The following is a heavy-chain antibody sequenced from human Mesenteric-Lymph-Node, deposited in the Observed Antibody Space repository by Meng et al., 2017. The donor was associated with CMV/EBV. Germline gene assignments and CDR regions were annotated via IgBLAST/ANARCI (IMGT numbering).Heavy chain of an antibody. D-gene: IGHD2-2*01. V-gene: IGHV5-51*01. CDR3: ARYGGVDIVVVPAAFSGSYFDY. CDR2: IYPGDSDT. J-gene: IGHJ4*02. CDR1: GYIFNNYW. Sequence: GESLKISCKASGYIFNNYWIGWVRQMPGKGLECMGIIYPGDSDTRYSPSFQGQVTISADKSISTAYLQWSSLKASDTAMYYCARYGGVDIVVVPAAFSGSYFDYWGQGTLVTVSS.